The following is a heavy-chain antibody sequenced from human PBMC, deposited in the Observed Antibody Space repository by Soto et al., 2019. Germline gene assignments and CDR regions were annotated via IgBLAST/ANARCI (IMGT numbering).Heavy chain of an antibody. CDR2: VSDSGST. V-gene: IGHV4-59*01. Sequence: QVQLQGSGPGLVKPSETLSLTCSVSGGSISTYFWSWIRQPPGKGLEWIGYVSDSGSTKYNPSLKSRVTISLDTSRHQFSLKLSSVTAADTAVYYCARGFTYYDFRSAYYGGPDAFDVWGQGTMLTVSS. D-gene: IGHD3-3*01. CDR1: GGSISTYF. J-gene: IGHJ3*01. CDR3: ARGFTYYDFRSAYYGGPDAFDV.